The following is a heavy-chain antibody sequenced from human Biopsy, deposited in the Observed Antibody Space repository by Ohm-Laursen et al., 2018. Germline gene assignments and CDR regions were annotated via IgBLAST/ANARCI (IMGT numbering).Heavy chain of an antibody. V-gene: IGHV4-59*01. CDR3: ARDSGILNYGNFKYYHYYGMDV. Sequence: SETLSLTCTVSGDSISSYYWSWIRQPPGKGLEWIGHIYYSVMTNYNPSLQSRVSISVDTSRNQVSLTLSSVTAADTAVYYCARDSGILNYGNFKYYHYYGMDVWGQGTKVTVSS. D-gene: IGHD4-11*01. CDR1: GDSISSYY. CDR2: IYYSVMT. J-gene: IGHJ6*02.